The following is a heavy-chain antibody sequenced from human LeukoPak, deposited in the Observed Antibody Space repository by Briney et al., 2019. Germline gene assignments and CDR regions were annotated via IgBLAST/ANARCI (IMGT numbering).Heavy chain of an antibody. CDR1: GYTFTSYD. J-gene: IGHJ4*02. Sequence: ASVKVSCKASGYTFTSYDINWVRQATGQGLEWMGWMNPNSGNTGYAQKFQGRVTKTRNTSISTAYMELSSLRSEDTAVYYCARGRRDWNYSGGKLLDYWGQGTLVTVSS. CDR2: MNPNSGNT. D-gene: IGHD1-7*01. CDR3: ARGRRDWNYSGGKLLDY. V-gene: IGHV1-8*01.